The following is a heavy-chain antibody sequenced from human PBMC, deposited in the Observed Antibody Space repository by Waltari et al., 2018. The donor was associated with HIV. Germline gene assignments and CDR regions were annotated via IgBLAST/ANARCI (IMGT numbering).Heavy chain of an antibody. V-gene: IGHV3-23*01. CDR2: ISGSAYST. Sequence: EVQLLESGGGLVPPAGSLRLSCAASGFTFSHYAMIWVRQAPGKGLEWVSAISGSAYSTYYAESVKGRFTISRDNSKNKLYLQMNSLRAEDTAVYFCVKEHQYSHTWYSYYGMDVWGQGTTVTVSS. CDR1: GFTFSHYA. J-gene: IGHJ6*02. CDR3: VKEHQYSHTWYSYYGMDV. D-gene: IGHD6-13*01.